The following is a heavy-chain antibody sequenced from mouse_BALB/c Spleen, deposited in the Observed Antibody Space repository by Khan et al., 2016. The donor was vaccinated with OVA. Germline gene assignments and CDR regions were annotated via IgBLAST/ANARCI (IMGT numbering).Heavy chain of an antibody. V-gene: IGHV1-4*01. CDR1: GYIFTSYM. J-gene: IGHJ3*01. CDR2: INPSSDYN. Sequence: VQLQESGAELARPGASVKMSCKASGYIFTSYMMHWVKQRPGQGLEGIGDINPSSDYNNYNQKFKDKATLTADKSSSTAYMQLSSLTSEDSAVDYCARGGYGSFGYWGQGTLVTVSA. CDR3: ARGGYGSFGY. D-gene: IGHD1-1*01.